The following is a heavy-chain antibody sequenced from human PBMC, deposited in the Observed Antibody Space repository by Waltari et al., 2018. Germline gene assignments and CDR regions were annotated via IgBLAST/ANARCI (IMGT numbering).Heavy chain of an antibody. D-gene: IGHD1-1*01. CDR2: IRYDASDI. CDR3: AKVGVGLTTWYPFDV. CDR1: GFTFSDYG. Sequence: GGGVVQPGGSLRLSCAASGFTFSDYGMHWVRQAPGKGLEWVAFIRYDASDIYYRDSVKGRFTISRDNSKNTLFLQMSSLRPEDTAVYYCAKVGVGLTTWYPFDVWGQGTMVTVSS. V-gene: IGHV3-30*02. J-gene: IGHJ3*01.